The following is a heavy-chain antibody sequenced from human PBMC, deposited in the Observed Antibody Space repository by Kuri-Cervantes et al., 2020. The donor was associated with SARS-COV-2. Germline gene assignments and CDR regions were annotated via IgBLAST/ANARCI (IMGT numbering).Heavy chain of an antibody. CDR2: ISSSSSYI. Sequence: GGFLRLSCAASGLTLSSYSMNWVRQAPGKGLEWVSSISSSSSYIYYADSVKGRFTISRDNAKNSLYLQMNSLRAEDTAVYYCARDRPSNYYGSGSSLDAFDIWGQGTMGTVSS. CDR1: GLTLSSYS. J-gene: IGHJ3*02. CDR3: ARDRPSNYYGSGSSLDAFDI. V-gene: IGHV3-21*01. D-gene: IGHD3-10*01.